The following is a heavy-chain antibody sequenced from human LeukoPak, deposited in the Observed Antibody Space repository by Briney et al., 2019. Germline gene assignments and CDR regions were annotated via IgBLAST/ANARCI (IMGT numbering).Heavy chain of an antibody. D-gene: IGHD3-3*01. CDR1: GGSVSSGSYY. Sequence: PSETLSLTCTVSGGSVSSGSYYWSWIRQPPGKGLEWIGYIYYSGSTNYNPSLKSRVTISVDTSKNQFSLKLSSVTAADTAVYYCARGGYDFVYYYYGMDVWGQGTTVTVSS. J-gene: IGHJ6*02. V-gene: IGHV4-61*01. CDR2: IYYSGST. CDR3: ARGGYDFVYYYYGMDV.